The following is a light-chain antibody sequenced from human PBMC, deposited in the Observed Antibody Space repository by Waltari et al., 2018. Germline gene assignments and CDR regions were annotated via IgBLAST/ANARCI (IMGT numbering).Light chain of an antibody. J-gene: IGLJ2*01. CDR2: KDT. V-gene: IGLV3-25*03. CDR3: QSAHPNTGVV. CDR1: KLSSQY. Sequence: SSELTQPPSVSVSPGQTARIPCSGDKLSSQYVYWYQQKPGQTPITLIRKDTERPSGVPERFSGSTSGTTVTLTITGVQPEDEADYYCQSAHPNTGVVFGGGTKLTVL.